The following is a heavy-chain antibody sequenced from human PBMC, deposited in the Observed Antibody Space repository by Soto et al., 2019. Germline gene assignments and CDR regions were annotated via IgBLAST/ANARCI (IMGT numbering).Heavy chain of an antibody. J-gene: IGHJ4*02. D-gene: IGHD6-6*01. Sequence: PGGSLSLSCAASGFSVPGIYMGWVRQAPGKGLEWVSVIYRGGGTYYVDSVKGRFTISRDNSENTLYLQMNSLRADDTAVYYCAKRSSSSTFDYWGQGT. V-gene: IGHV3-53*01. CDR3: AKRSSSSTFDY. CDR1: GFSVPGIY. CDR2: IYRGGGT.